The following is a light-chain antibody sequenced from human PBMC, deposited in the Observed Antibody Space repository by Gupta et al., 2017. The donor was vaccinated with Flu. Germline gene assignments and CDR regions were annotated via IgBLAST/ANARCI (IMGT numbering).Light chain of an antibody. CDR3: SSYTSSSTFYV. Sequence: QSALTQPASVSGSPGQSLTISCTGTSSDVGGYNYVSWYQQHPGKAPKLMIYEVSNRPSGVSNRFSGSKSGNTASLTISGLQAEDGADYYCSSYTSSSTFYVFGTGTKVTVL. CDR1: SSDVGGYNY. J-gene: IGLJ1*01. V-gene: IGLV2-14*01. CDR2: EVS.